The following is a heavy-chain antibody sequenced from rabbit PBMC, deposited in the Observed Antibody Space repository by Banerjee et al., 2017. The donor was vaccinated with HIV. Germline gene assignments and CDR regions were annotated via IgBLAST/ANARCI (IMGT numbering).Heavy chain of an antibody. D-gene: IGHD2-1*01. J-gene: IGHJ4*01. CDR1: GFSLSNNYV. CDR3: ARGWDYGDWTYSSLYNL. V-gene: IGHV1S40*01. CDR2: IYNGDGST. Sequence: QSLEESGGDLVKPGASLTLTCTASGFSLSNNYVMCWVRQAPGKGLEWIGCIYNGDGSTYYASWVNGRFTISKTSSTTVTLQMTSLTAADTATYFCARGWDYGDWTYSSLYNLWGQGTLVTVS.